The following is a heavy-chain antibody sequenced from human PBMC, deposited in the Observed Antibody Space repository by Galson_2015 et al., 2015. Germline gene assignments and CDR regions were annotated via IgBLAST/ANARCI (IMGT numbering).Heavy chain of an antibody. Sequence: SETLSLTCAVSGGSISSSNWWSWVRQPPGKGLEWIGSTYYSGSTYYNPSLKGRVTISVDTSKNQFSLRLSSVTAADTAVYYCTRGRERLVGADYWGQGTLVTVSS. CDR2: TYYSGST. CDR1: GGSISSSNW. D-gene: IGHD6-13*01. J-gene: IGHJ4*02. CDR3: TRGRERLVGADY. V-gene: IGHV4-4*02.